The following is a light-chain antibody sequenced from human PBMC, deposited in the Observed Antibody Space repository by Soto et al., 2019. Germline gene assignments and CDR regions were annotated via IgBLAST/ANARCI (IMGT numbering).Light chain of an antibody. CDR1: QSIIRY. V-gene: IGKV1-39*01. CDR2: GTS. Sequence: DIQMTQSPSSLSASVGDSVTITCRASQSIIRYLNWYQQKPGKAPKLLIYGTSSLQSGVPSRFSGSGSGTDCTLTISTLQPEDFATYYCQQTFTTPCSFGQGTKLEPK. J-gene: IGKJ2*04. CDR3: QQTFTTPCS.